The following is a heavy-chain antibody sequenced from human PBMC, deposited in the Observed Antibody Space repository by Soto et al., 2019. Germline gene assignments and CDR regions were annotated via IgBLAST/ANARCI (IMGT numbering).Heavy chain of an antibody. D-gene: IGHD6-13*01. CDR1: GGSISSGGYY. J-gene: IGHJ3*02. CDR3: AGEAPEVMAAAGYYAFAI. CDR2: IYYSGST. Sequence: QVQLQESGPGLVKPSQTLSLTCTVSGGSISSGGYYWSWIRQHPGKGLEWIGYIYYSGSTYYNPSLKSRDTMSGDTTKNHFSLKVSSVTAADAAVYYWAGEAPEVMAAAGYYAFAIWGQGTMVTVSS. V-gene: IGHV4-31*03.